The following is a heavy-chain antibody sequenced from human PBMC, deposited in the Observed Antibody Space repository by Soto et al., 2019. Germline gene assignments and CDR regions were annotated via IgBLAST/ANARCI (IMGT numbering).Heavy chain of an antibody. CDR1: GGSISSYY. D-gene: IGHD6-19*01. Sequence: PSETLSLTCTVSGGSISSYYWSWIRQPPGKGLEWIGYIYYSGSTNYNPSLKSRVTISVDTSKNQFSLKLSSVTAADTAVYYCAGVLVIAVAGAFDYWGQGTLVTVSS. CDR3: AGVLVIAVAGAFDY. CDR2: IYYSGST. J-gene: IGHJ4*02. V-gene: IGHV4-59*01.